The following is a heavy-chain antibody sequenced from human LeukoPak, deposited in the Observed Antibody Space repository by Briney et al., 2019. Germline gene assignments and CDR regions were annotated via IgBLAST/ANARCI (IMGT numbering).Heavy chain of an antibody. CDR1: GFTFDDYA. D-gene: IGHD5-18*01. V-gene: IGHV3-43*02. Sequence: GSLRLSCAASGFTFDDYAMHWVRQAPGKGLEWVSLISGDGGSTYYADSVKGRFTISRDNSKNSLYLQMNSLRTEDTALYYCANDVDTAMPRDYWGQGTLVTFSS. CDR3: ANDVDTAMPRDY. CDR2: ISGDGGST. J-gene: IGHJ4*02.